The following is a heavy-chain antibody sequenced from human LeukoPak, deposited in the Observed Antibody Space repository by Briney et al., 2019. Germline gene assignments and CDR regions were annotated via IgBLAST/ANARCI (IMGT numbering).Heavy chain of an antibody. V-gene: IGHV3-49*03. CDR3: TRAVGDWRGLIRGY. D-gene: IGHD3-10*01. CDR1: GFTFGDYA. J-gene: IGHJ4*02. CDR2: IRSKAYGGTT. Sequence: PGGSLRLSCTASGFTFGDYAMSWFRQAPGKGLEWVGFIRSKAYGGTTEYVASVKGRFTISRDDSKSIAYLQMNSLKTEDTAVYYCTRAVGDWRGLIRGYWGQGTLVTVSS.